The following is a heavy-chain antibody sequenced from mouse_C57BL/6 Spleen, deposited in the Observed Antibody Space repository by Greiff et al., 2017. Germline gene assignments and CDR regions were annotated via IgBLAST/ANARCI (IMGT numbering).Heavy chain of an antibody. V-gene: IGHV6-3*01. Sequence: DVQLQESGGGLVQPGGSMKLSCVASGFTFSNYWMNWVRQSPEKGLEWVAQIRLKSDNYATHYAESVKGRFTISRDDSKSSVYLQMNNLRAEDTGIYYCTRVYYAMDYWGQGTSVTVSS. J-gene: IGHJ4*01. CDR2: IRLKSDNYAT. CDR1: GFTFSNYW. CDR3: TRVYYAMDY.